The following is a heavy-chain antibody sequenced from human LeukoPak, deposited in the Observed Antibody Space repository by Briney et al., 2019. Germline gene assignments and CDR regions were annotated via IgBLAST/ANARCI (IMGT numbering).Heavy chain of an antibody. CDR3: ARGRSTGKTFHYGSGSYFYYYYYYMDV. J-gene: IGHJ6*03. Sequence: GASVKVSCKASGYTFSSYGFSWVRQATGQGLEWMGWMNPNSGNTGYAQKFQGRVTMTRNTSISTAYMELSSLRSEDTAVYYCARGRSTGKTFHYGSGSYFYYYYYYMDVWGKGTTVTVSS. CDR2: MNPNSGNT. CDR1: GYTFSSYG. D-gene: IGHD3-10*01. V-gene: IGHV1-8*02.